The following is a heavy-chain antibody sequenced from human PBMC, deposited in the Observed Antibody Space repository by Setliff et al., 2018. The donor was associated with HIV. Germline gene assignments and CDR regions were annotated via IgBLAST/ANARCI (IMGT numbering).Heavy chain of an antibody. D-gene: IGHD3-10*01. V-gene: IGHV4-61*09. Sequence: SETLSLTCTVSGGSISSGSYYWSWIRQPAGKGLEWIGHIHTSGSSSYNPSLKSRVIISLDTSKNQISLKLNSVTAADTAVYYCTRLNGSGSPWGQGTLVTVSS. CDR2: IHTSGSS. CDR1: GGSISSGSYY. CDR3: TRLNGSGSP. J-gene: IGHJ5*02.